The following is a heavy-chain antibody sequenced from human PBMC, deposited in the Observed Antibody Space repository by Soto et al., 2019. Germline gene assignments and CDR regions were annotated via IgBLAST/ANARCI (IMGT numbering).Heavy chain of an antibody. D-gene: IGHD2-15*01. J-gene: IGHJ4*02. CDR3: ARRAMAVVYFDY. CDR1: GFTFSDYF. V-gene: IGHV3-11*01. CDR2: ISSSGETI. Sequence: GGSLRLSCVASGFTFSDYFMSWIRQAPGKGLEWLAYISSSGETIYYADSVKGRFTISRDNAKNSLYVQMNSLRDEDTAVYYYARRAMAVVYFDYWGQGTPVTVSS.